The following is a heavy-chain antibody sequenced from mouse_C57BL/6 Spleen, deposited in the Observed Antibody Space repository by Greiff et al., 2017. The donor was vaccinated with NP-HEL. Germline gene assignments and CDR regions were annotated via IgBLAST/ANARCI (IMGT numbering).Heavy chain of an antibody. V-gene: IGHV5-6*02. J-gene: IGHJ2*01. Sequence: EVKVVESGGDLVKPGGSLKLSCAASGFTFSSYGMSWVRQTPDKRLEWVATISSGGSYTYYPDSVKGRFTISRDNAKNTLYLQMSSLKSEDTAMYYCARRFITTGDYFDYWGQGTTLTVSS. CDR1: GFTFSSYG. CDR2: ISSGGSYT. D-gene: IGHD1-1*01. CDR3: ARRFITTGDYFDY.